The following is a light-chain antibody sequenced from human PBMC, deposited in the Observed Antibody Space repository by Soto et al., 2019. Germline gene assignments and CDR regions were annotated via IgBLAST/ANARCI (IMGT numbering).Light chain of an antibody. J-gene: IGLJ2*01. CDR3: SSYAGSNNFP. CDR2: EVS. Sequence: QSALTQPPSASGSPGQSVTISCTGTSSDVGGYHYVSWYQQHPGKAPKLMIYEVSKRPSGVPDRFSGSKSGNTASLTVSGLQAEDEADYYCSSYAGSNNFPFGGGTKLTVL. V-gene: IGLV2-8*01. CDR1: SSDVGGYHY.